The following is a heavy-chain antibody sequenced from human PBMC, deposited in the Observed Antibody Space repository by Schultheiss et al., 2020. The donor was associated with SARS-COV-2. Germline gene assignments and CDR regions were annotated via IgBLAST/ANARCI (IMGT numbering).Heavy chain of an antibody. CDR2: IYYSGST. CDR3: ARDRSGGGYGTDYGMDV. CDR1: GFTFSSYA. V-gene: IGHV4-59*01. Sequence: GSLRLSCAASGFTFSSYAMSWVRQPPGKGLEWIGSIYYSGSTNYNPSLKSRVTISVDTSKNQFSLKLSSVTAADTAVYYCARDRSGGGYGTDYGMDVWGQGTTVTVSS. D-gene: IGHD5-18*01. J-gene: IGHJ6*02.